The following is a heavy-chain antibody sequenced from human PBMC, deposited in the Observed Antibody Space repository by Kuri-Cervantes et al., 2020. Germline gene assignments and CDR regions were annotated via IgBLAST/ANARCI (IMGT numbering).Heavy chain of an antibody. CDR1: GYSFTSYW. CDR3: ARHTFDYDSSGYPYPAFDY. Sequence: GGSLRLSCKGSGYSFTSYWIGWVRQMPGKGLEWMGIIYPGDSDTRYSPSFQGQVTISADKSISTAYLQWSSLKASDTAMYYCARHTFDYDSSGYPYPAFDYWGQGTLVTVSS. V-gene: IGHV5-51*01. D-gene: IGHD3-22*01. J-gene: IGHJ4*02. CDR2: IYPGDSDT.